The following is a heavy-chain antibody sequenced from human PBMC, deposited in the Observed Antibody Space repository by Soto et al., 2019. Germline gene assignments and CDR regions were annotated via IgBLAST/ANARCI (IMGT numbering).Heavy chain of an antibody. CDR2: MNPESGDS. CDR3: ARGGNFWSGYYDGDGMDV. J-gene: IGHJ6*02. D-gene: IGHD3-3*01. CDR1: GSTFSGYY. V-gene: IGHV1-2*02. Sequence: ASVKVSCKASGSTFSGYYLHWLRQAPAVGLVWLGWMNPESGDSQYGETFQGRVTMTRDTSISTAYMELSRLRSDDTAVYYCARGGNFWSGYYDGDGMDVWGQGTTVTVSS.